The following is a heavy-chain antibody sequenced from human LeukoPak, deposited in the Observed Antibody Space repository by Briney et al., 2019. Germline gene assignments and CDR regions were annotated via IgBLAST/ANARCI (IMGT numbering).Heavy chain of an antibody. CDR3: AKDPSSGYC. D-gene: IGHD3-22*01. Sequence: GGSLRLSCAASGFTFTSYWMSWVRQAPGKGLEWVAVISYDGSNKYYADSVKGRFTISRDNSKNTLYLQMNSLRAEDTAVYYCAKDPSSGYCWGQGTLVTVSS. J-gene: IGHJ4*02. CDR2: ISYDGSNK. CDR1: GFTFTSYW. V-gene: IGHV3-30*18.